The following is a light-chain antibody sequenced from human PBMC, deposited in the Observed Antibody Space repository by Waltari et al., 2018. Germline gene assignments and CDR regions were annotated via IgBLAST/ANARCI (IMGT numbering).Light chain of an antibody. Sequence: DIQMTQSPSTLSASVGDRVTITCGASQSISSWLAWYQQKPGKAPKRLIYDACSVGSGVPSRFSGSGSGTEFTLTISSLQPDDFATYYCQQYNSYPYTFGQGTKLEIK. J-gene: IGKJ2*01. CDR2: DAC. CDR3: QQYNSYPYT. V-gene: IGKV1-5*01. CDR1: QSISSW.